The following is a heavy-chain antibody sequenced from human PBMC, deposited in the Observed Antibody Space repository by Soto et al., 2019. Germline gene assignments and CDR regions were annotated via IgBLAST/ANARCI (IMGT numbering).Heavy chain of an antibody. CDR3: ARESYGDYYFDY. Sequence: QVQLVESGGGVVQPGMSLRLSCAASGFTFSSYSMHWVRQAPGKGLEWVAIMSYDGSKKYYADSVKGRFTISRDNSKNALYLQVNSLRAEDTAAYSCARESYGDYYFDYWGQGTLVTVSS. D-gene: IGHD2-21*02. CDR1: GFTFSSYS. V-gene: IGHV3-30-3*01. J-gene: IGHJ4*02. CDR2: MSYDGSKK.